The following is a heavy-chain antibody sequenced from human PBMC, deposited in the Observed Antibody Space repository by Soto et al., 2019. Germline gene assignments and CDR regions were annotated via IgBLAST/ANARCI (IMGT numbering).Heavy chain of an antibody. CDR2: IYPADSDT. Sequence: GESLKISCXASGYSFTTYWIGWVRQTPGKGLEWMGIIYPADSDTRYSPSFQGQVTISADKSISTAYLQWRSLQASDTAMYYCARSIPGDILTGYYIPHGMDVWGQGTTVTVSS. V-gene: IGHV5-51*01. CDR3: ARSIPGDILTGYYIPHGMDV. D-gene: IGHD3-9*01. CDR1: GYSFTTYW. J-gene: IGHJ6*02.